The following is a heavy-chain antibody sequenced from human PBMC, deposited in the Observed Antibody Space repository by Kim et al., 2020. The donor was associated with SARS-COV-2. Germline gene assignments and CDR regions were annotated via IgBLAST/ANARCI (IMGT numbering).Heavy chain of an antibody. J-gene: IGHJ4*02. CDR3: ARDRGGAVAGRTYYFDY. CDR1: GFTFSSYS. CDR2: ISSSSSYI. Sequence: GGSLRLSCAASGFTFSSYSMNWVRQAPGKGLEWVSSISSSSSYIYYADSVKGRFTISRDNAKNSLYLQMNSLRAEDTAVYYCARDRGGAVAGRTYYFDYWGQGTLVTVAS. V-gene: IGHV3-21*01. D-gene: IGHD6-19*01.